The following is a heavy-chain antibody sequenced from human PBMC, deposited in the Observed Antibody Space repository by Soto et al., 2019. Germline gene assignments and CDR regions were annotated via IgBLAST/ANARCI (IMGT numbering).Heavy chain of an antibody. CDR1: GGTFNGYG. D-gene: IGHD3-10*01. CDR2: TVPVFDTS. Sequence: QVQLVQSGAVVKKPGSSLEVSCKASGGTFNGYGISWVRQAPGQGLEWMGGTVPVFDTSKYAPRFQGRDTITADKSTSTAYMELSSVRSDDTAIYFFARGVSNSGAYYTGPSAYDLWGQGTLVIVSS. V-gene: IGHV1-69*06. J-gene: IGHJ3*01. CDR3: ARGVSNSGAYYTGPSAYDL.